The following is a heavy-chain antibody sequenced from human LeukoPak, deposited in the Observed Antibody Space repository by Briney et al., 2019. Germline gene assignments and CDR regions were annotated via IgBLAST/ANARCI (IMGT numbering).Heavy chain of an antibody. D-gene: IGHD6-13*01. CDR2: ISWNSGSI. J-gene: IGHJ5*02. CDR3: AKVGIAAAGTHANWFDP. V-gene: IGHV3-9*01. Sequence: GGSLRLSCAASGFTFDDYAMHWVRQAPGKGLEWVSGISWNSGSIGYADSVKGRFTISRDNAKNSLYLQMNSLRAEDTALYYCAKVGIAAAGTHANWFDPWGQGTLVTVSS. CDR1: GFTFDDYA.